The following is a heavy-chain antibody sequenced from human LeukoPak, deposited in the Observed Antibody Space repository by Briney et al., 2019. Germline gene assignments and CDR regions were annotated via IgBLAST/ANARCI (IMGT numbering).Heavy chain of an antibody. D-gene: IGHD3-22*01. V-gene: IGHV4-59*01. CDR1: GGSTSSFY. CDR2: IYYSGST. Sequence: PSDTLSLTCTVSGGSTSSFYWSWIRQPPGKGLESIGYIYYSGSTNYNPSLKSRVTISVDTSKNQFSLKLSSVTAADTAVYYCARDSYYYDSSGYYNAFDIWGQGTMVTVSS. J-gene: IGHJ3*02. CDR3: ARDSYYYDSSGYYNAFDI.